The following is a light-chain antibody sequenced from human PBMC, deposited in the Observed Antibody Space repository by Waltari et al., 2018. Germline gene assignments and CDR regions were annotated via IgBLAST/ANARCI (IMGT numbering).Light chain of an antibody. J-gene: IGKJ1*01. CDR3: QQYYRSRT. CDR1: SVVYRSDIKNY. V-gene: IGKV4-1*01. Sequence: SVVYRSDIKNYLAWYQHKPGQPPKLLFYWASTRESGVPDRFRASGSGTDFTLTINNLQAEDVAVYYCQQYYRSRTFGQGAKVEIK. CDR2: WAS.